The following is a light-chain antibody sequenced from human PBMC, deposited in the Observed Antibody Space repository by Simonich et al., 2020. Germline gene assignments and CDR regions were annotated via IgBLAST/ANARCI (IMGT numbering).Light chain of an antibody. V-gene: IGKV4-1*01. CDR3: QQYYSTPQT. Sequence: DIVMTQSPDSLAVSLGERATINCKSSQSFLYSSNNKNYLAWYKQKPGQPPKLLISWASTQESGVPDRFSGSGSGTDFTLTISSLQAEDVAVYYCQQYYSTPQTFGQGTKVEIK. CDR2: WAS. CDR1: QSFLYSSNNKNY. J-gene: IGKJ1*01.